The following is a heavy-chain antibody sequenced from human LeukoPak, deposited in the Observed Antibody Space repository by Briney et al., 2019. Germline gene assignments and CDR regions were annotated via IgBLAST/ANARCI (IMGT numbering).Heavy chain of an antibody. D-gene: IGHD2-15*01. CDR1: GYTFTGYY. Sequence: GASVKVSCKASGYTFTGYYMHWVRQAPGQGLEWMGWINPNNGGTNYARKFHGRVTMTRDTSISTLYMELSSLRSDDTAVYYCARAYCSAGDCYEFDYWGQGTLVT. CDR2: INPNNGGT. V-gene: IGHV1-2*02. CDR3: ARAYCSAGDCYEFDY. J-gene: IGHJ4*02.